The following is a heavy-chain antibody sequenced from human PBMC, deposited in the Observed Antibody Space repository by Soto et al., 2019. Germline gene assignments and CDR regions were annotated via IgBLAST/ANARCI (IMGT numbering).Heavy chain of an antibody. CDR2: ISSSSRTT. CDR3: ARDVYRYSSSSPEDV. CDR1: GFTFSDYY. D-gene: IGHD6-6*01. Sequence: VGSLRLACAASGFTFSDYYMSWIRQAPGKGLDWVAYISSSSRTTKYGDSVKGRFTISRDNAKNSLFLQMNSLRGEDTAVYYCARDVYRYSSSSPEDVWGQGTTVTVSS. J-gene: IGHJ6*02. V-gene: IGHV3-11*06.